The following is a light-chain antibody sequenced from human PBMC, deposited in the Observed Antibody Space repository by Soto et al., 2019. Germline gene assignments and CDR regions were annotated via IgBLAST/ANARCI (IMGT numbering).Light chain of an antibody. CDR1: QSVSSN. J-gene: IGKJ2*01. CDR3: QQYNDWPPT. CDR2: GAS. Sequence: EIVMTQSPATLSVSPGERATLSCRASQSVSSNLAWYQQKPGQAPRLLIYGASARATGIPARFSGSGSGTEFTLTTSSLQPEDFAVYYCQQYNDWPPTFGQGTKLEIK. V-gene: IGKV3-15*01.